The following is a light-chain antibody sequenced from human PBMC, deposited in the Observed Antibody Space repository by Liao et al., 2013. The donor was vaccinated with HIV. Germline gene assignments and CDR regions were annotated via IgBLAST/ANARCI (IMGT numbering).Light chain of an antibody. V-gene: IGLV3-1*01. CDR3: QAWDSSRYV. CDR1: KLGYKY. J-gene: IGLJ1*01. CDR2: QDT. Sequence: SYELTQPPSVSVSPGQTASITCSGDKLGYKYVSWYQQKSGQSPVLVIYQDTRRPSGIPERFSGANSGNTATLTISGTQAMDEADYYCQAWDSSRYVFGTGTKVTVL.